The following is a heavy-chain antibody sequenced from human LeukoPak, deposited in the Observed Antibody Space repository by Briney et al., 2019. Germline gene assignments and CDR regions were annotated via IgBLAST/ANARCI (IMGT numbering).Heavy chain of an antibody. J-gene: IGHJ4*02. CDR1: GGSISSSTSHY. V-gene: IGHV4-39*01. CDR3: ARQTPYRNVLSYYFDY. Sequence: SETLSLTCTVSGGSISSSTSHYWGWIRQPPGKGLEWIGSIYYSGSTHYNPSLKSRVTISVDTSKNQFSLKLSSVTAADTAVFYCARQTPYRNVLSYYFDYWGQGTLVTVSS. CDR2: IYYSGST. D-gene: IGHD4-11*01.